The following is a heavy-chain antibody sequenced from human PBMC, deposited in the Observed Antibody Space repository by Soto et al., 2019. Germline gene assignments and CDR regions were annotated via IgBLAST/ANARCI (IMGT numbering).Heavy chain of an antibody. Sequence: QVQLQESAPGLGSPCRPRPPPALSLVAPSIKAGSSWAGFPWFPGKALEWIGYVYYSGTTYYNPSFKSRTTISVDRSKNHFSLSLTSVTAADSAVYYCARGKGSGRARDWFDRWGQGTLAIVSS. J-gene: IGHJ5*02. CDR1: VAPSIKAGSS. CDR2: VYYSGTT. V-gene: IGHV4-31*03. CDR3: ARGKGSGRARDWFDR. D-gene: IGHD3-10*01.